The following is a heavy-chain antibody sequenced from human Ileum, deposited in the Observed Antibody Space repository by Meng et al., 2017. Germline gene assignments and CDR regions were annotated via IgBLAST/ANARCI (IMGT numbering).Heavy chain of an antibody. V-gene: IGHV4-30-4*01. J-gene: IGHJ4*02. Sequence: QVQLQESGPRLVKPSQTLSLTCTVSGGSISSGDYYWSWVRQSPGKGPEWIGYIYSNGNTYSNPSLRGRLMISIHTSKNQFSLKLSSVTAADTAVYYCARAPKYCTSAVCSRPLDSWGQGTLVTVSS. D-gene: IGHD2-8*01. CDR3: ARAPKYCTSAVCSRPLDS. CDR2: IYSNGNT. CDR1: GGSISSGDYY.